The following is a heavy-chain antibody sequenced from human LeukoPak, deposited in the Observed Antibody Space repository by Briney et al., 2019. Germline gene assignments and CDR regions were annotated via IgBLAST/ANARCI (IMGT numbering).Heavy chain of an antibody. Sequence: PSETLSLTCAVYGGSFSGYYWSWIRQPPGKGLEWIGEINHSGSTNYNPSLKSRVTMSVDTSKNQFSLKLNSVTAADSAVYFCARVAGFSYFDSWGQGTLVTVSS. V-gene: IGHV4-34*01. CDR3: ARVAGFSYFDS. J-gene: IGHJ4*02. CDR1: GGSFSGYY. CDR2: INHSGST. D-gene: IGHD6-19*01.